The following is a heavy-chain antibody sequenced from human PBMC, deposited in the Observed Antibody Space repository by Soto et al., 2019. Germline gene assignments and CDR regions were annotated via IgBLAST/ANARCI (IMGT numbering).Heavy chain of an antibody. CDR3: AKDRMPVSGTLFDF. Sequence: PGGSMRVSCTASGFNFSNFARSWVRQAPGEGLEWVSGISSVGGATNYADSVKGRFTISRDNSKNTVYLQMNSLRGEDTAVYYWAKDRMPVSGTLFDFWGQGILVTVPQ. D-gene: IGHD6-19*01. CDR2: ISSVGGAT. CDR1: GFNFSNFA. V-gene: IGHV3-23*01. J-gene: IGHJ4*02.